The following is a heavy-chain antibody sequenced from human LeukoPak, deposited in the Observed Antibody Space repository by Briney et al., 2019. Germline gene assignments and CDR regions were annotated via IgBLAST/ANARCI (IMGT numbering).Heavy chain of an antibody. J-gene: IGHJ6*02. D-gene: IGHD1-26*01. Sequence: GGFLRLSCTASGFIFRDRAMSWVRQAPGKGLEWVGFIRTKALGGTTEYAASVKDRFTISRDDSNSIAYLHMNSLKAEDTAVYYCTRNSGTYRGYGMDVWGRGTTVTVSS. CDR2: IRTKALGGTT. CDR1: GFIFRDRA. V-gene: IGHV3-49*04. CDR3: TRNSGTYRGYGMDV.